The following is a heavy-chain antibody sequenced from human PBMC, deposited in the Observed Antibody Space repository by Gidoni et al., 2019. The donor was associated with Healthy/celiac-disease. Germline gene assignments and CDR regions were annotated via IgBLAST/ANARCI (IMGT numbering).Heavy chain of an antibody. J-gene: IGHJ6*03. CDR3: TTDIVVVPAAINYYYYYMDV. V-gene: IGHV3-15*07. CDR2: IKSKTDGGTT. CDR1: SNAW. D-gene: IGHD2-2*02. Sequence: SNAWMNWVRQAPGKGLEWVGRIKSKTDGGTTDYAAPVKGRFTISRDDSKNTLYLQMNSLKTEDTAVYYCTTDIVVVPAAINYYYYYMDVWGKGTTVTVSS.